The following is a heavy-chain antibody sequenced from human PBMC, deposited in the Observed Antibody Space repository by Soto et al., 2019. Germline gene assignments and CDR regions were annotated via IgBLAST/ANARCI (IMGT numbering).Heavy chain of an antibody. CDR3: ARGSGIAVIPGELEDVHYDY. CDR2: ISQSGST. J-gene: IGHJ4*02. V-gene: IGHV4-34*01. Sequence: QVQLQQWGAGLLKPSETLSLTCAVYGQSFSGHTWSWIRQSPGKELEWIGEISQSGSTYYNPSLKPRVTISADTTNNQFSLPLNSVTAADTGVFYCARGSGIAVIPGELEDVHYDYWGQGTLVSVSS. D-gene: IGHD2-2*01. CDR1: GQSFSGHT.